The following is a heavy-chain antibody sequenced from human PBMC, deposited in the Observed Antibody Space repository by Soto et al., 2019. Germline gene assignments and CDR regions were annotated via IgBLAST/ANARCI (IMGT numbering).Heavy chain of an antibody. J-gene: IGHJ5*02. CDR1: GFTFSSYA. CDR3: AKEANYYDSSGYYYNWFDP. D-gene: IGHD3-22*01. CDR2: ISGSGGST. V-gene: IGHV3-23*01. Sequence: GGSLSLSCAASGFTFSSYAMSWVRQAPGKGLEWVSVISGSGGSTYYADSVKGRFTISRDNSKNTLYLQMNSLRAEDTAVFYCAKEANYYDSSGYYYNWFDPWGQGALVTVSS.